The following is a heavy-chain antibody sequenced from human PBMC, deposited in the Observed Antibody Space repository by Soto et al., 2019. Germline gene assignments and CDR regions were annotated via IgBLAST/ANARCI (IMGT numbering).Heavy chain of an antibody. Sequence: EAQLLESGGGLGQPGGSLRLSCAASGFTFDYYTMNWVRQAPGKGLEWVSGISGSGARTFYSDSVKGRFTISRDNSKDTVYLQMNSLKVEDTAIYYCAKEGRFGSSWPAGHNWGQGTLVTVSS. CDR3: AKEGRFGSSWPAGHN. J-gene: IGHJ4*02. V-gene: IGHV3-23*01. D-gene: IGHD6-13*01. CDR2: ISGSGART. CDR1: GFTFDYYT.